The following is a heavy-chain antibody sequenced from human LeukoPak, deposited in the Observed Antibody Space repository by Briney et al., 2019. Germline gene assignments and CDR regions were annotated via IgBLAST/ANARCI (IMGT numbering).Heavy chain of an antibody. Sequence: ASVKVSCKASGYSFSTYTMNWVRQAPGQRLEWMGWINAGNGNTKYSQKFQGRVTITRDTSASTACMEMRSLRSEDTAVYYCAREIDRDDYNRFFDYWGQGTLVTVSS. D-gene: IGHD5-24*01. CDR3: AREIDRDDYNRFFDY. CDR2: INAGNGNT. V-gene: IGHV1-3*01. J-gene: IGHJ4*02. CDR1: GYSFSTYT.